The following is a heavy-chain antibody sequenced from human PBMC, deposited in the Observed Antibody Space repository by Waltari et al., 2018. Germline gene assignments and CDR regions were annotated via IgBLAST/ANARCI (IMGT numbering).Heavy chain of an antibody. V-gene: IGHV4-4*07. CDR2: IYASETT. D-gene: IGHD3-9*01. Sequence: QVQLQESGPGLVKPSETLSLTCTVSGSSISNNYWNWIRQPAGKGLEWIGRIYASETTNDNPSLKSRVSVSVDTSKNHFSLNLTSVTAADTAVYYCARGLAFDSWGQGSLVTVSS. J-gene: IGHJ4*02. CDR3: ARGLAFDS. CDR1: GSSISNNY.